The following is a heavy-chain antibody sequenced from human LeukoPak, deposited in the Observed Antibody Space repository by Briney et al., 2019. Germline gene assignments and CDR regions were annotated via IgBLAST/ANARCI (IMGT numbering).Heavy chain of an antibody. Sequence: GGSFRLSCAASGFTFSNGWMTWVRQAPGKGLEWVGRIKSTPAGGTTDYAAPVRGRFIISRDHSKHTLFLQMNRLTTEDTAVYYCAKGWDFGSGSPYYFGYWGQGTLVTVSS. V-gene: IGHV3-15*01. CDR2: IKSTPAGGTT. CDR3: AKGWDFGSGSPYYFGY. J-gene: IGHJ4*02. D-gene: IGHD3-10*01. CDR1: GFTFSNGW.